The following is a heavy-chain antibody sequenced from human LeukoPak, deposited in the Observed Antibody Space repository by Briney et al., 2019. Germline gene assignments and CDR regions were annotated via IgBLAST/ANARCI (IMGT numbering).Heavy chain of an antibody. CDR3: ARAAYNSSPDY. Sequence: GGSLRLSCAASGFTFSRYSMNWVRQAPGKGLEWISYISHSTTSIHYADPVKGRFTISRDNAKNSLYLQMNGLRDEDTAVYYCARAAYNSSPDYWGQGTLLTVSS. CDR2: ISHSTTSI. D-gene: IGHD6-13*01. V-gene: IGHV3-48*02. CDR1: GFTFSRYS. J-gene: IGHJ4*02.